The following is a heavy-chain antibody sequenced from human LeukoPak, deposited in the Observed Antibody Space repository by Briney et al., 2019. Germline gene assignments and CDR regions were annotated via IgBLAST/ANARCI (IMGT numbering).Heavy chain of an antibody. CDR3: ARGATYYYDSSGYYYPRGYFDY. J-gene: IGHJ4*02. Sequence: ASVTVSCTSSGYTFTSYGISWVRQAPGQGLGWMGRISAYNGNTNYAQKLQGRVTMTTDTSTSTAYMELRSLRSDDTAVYYCARGATYYYDSSGYYYPRGYFDYWGQGTLVTVSS. D-gene: IGHD3-22*01. CDR2: ISAYNGNT. CDR1: GYTFTSYG. V-gene: IGHV1-18*01.